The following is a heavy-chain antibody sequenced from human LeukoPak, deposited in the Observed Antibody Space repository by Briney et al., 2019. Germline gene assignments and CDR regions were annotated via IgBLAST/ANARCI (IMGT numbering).Heavy chain of an antibody. CDR3: ARSPGELRNWFDP. V-gene: IGHV1-69*13. D-gene: IGHD1-26*01. Sequence: GASVKVSCKASGGTFSSYAISWARQAPGQGLEWMGGIIPIFGTANYAQKFQGRVTITADESTSTAYMELSSLRSEDTAVYYCARSPGELRNWFDPWGQGTLVTVSS. CDR1: GGTFSSYA. CDR2: IIPIFGTA. J-gene: IGHJ5*02.